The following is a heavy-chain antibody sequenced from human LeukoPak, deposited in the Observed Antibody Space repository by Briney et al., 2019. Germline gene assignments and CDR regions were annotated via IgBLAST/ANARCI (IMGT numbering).Heavy chain of an antibody. CDR2: IKQDGSDT. V-gene: IGHV3-7*01. J-gene: IGHJ3*02. D-gene: IGHD4-17*01. CDR1: GFTFSSYA. Sequence: GGSLRLSCAASGFTFSSYAMSWVRQAPGKGLEWVAIIKQDGSDTYYVDSVKGRFTISRDNAKNSLSLQMQSLRAEDTAVYYCARYDDHGDYADALDMWGQGTTVTVSS. CDR3: ARYDDHGDYADALDM.